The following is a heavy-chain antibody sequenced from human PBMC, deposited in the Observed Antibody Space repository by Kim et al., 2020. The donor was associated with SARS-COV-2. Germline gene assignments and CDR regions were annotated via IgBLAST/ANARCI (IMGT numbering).Heavy chain of an antibody. Sequence: GGSLRLSCAASGFNINNYYMSWIRQAPGKGLQLVAYISSASNTLNYTESVRGRFSISRDNAKASVSLLMNSLRADDTGVYYCAGGRQWLSFDSWGPGTLVTVSS. V-gene: IGHV3-11*01. D-gene: IGHD3-22*01. CDR3: AGGRQWLSFDS. CDR2: ISSASNTL. CDR1: GFNINNYY. J-gene: IGHJ4*01.